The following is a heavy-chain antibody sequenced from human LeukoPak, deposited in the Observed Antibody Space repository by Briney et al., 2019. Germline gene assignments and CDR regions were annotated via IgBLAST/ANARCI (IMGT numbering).Heavy chain of an antibody. J-gene: IGHJ5*01. V-gene: IGHV1-69*04. CDR3: ARDRDIVVVPAAQYNWFDS. D-gene: IGHD2-2*01. Sequence: SVEVSCKASGGTFSSYTISWVRQAPGQGLEWMGRIIPILGIANYAQKFQGRVTITADKSTSTAYMELSSLRSEDTAVYYCARDRDIVVVPAAQYNWFDSWGQGTLVTVYS. CDR2: IIPILGIA. CDR1: GGTFSSYT.